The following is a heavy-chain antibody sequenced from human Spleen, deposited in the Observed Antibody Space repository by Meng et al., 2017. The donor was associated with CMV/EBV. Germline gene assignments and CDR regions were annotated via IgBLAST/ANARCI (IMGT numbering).Heavy chain of an antibody. Sequence: GESLKISCAASGFTFSTYAMNWVRQAPGKGLEWVSSISSYSNNIHYADPVKGRFTISRDNAKNSLYLQMNYLRAADTAVYYCARDRGDYAIYEDYWGQGTLVTVSS. J-gene: IGHJ4*02. CDR1: GFTFSTYA. CDR3: ARDRGDYAIYEDY. D-gene: IGHD4-17*01. CDR2: ISSYSNNI. V-gene: IGHV3-21*01.